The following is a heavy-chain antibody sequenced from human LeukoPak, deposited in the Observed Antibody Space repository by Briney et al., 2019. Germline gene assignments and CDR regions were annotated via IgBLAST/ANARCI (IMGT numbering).Heavy chain of an antibody. Sequence: GGSLRLSCAASGFTFSTYAMSWVRQAPGKGLEWVSGISESGGTTYYADSVKGRFTISRDNFKSTLYLQMNSLRAEDTAVYYCAKTKYSGLKNAFDIWGQGTMVTVSS. D-gene: IGHD5-12*01. J-gene: IGHJ3*02. CDR1: GFTFSTYA. V-gene: IGHV3-23*01. CDR3: AKTKYSGLKNAFDI. CDR2: ISESGGTT.